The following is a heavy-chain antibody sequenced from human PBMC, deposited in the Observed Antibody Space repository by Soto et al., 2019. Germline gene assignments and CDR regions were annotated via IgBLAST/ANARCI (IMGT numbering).Heavy chain of an antibody. J-gene: IGHJ5*02. CDR2: INPNSGET. CDR1: GYTFNDYE. CDR3: ARIAMPARPRWYNWFDP. Sequence: ASVKVSCKTSGYTFNDYEINWVRHATGQGLEWIGWINPNSGETGYAQRFQGRVTMTTSSSLSTAYLELSSLTSDDTAVYYCARIAMPARPRWYNWFDPWGQGTLVTSPQ. D-gene: IGHD2-2*01. V-gene: IGHV1-8*02.